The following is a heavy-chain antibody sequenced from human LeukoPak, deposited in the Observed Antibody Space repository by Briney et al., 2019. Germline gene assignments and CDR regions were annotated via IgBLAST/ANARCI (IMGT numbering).Heavy chain of an antibody. CDR3: AIVSSSWYRDY. V-gene: IGHV3-23*01. CDR2: ISGSGGST. Sequence: AGGSLRLSCAASGFTFSSYAMSWVRQAPGKGLEWVSAISGSGGSTYYADSVKGRFTISRDNSKNTLYLQMNSLRAEGTAVYYCAIVSSSWYRDYWGQGTLVTVSS. D-gene: IGHD6-13*01. CDR1: GFTFSSYA. J-gene: IGHJ4*02.